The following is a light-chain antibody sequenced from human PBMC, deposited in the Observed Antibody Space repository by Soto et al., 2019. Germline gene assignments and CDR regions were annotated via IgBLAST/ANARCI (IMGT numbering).Light chain of an antibody. Sequence: QSVLTQPASVSGSPGQSITISCTVSSSDIGAYNYVSWFQQYPGKAPKLIISEVSNRPSGDSNRFSGSKSGTAASLTISGLQTEDEADYFCFSFTTDWTHVFGTGPKVTVL. CDR1: SSDIGAYNY. J-gene: IGLJ1*01. V-gene: IGLV2-14*01. CDR2: EVS. CDR3: FSFTTDWTHV.